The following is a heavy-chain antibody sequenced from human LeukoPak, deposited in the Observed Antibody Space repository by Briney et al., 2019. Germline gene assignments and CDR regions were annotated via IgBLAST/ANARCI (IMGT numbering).Heavy chain of an antibody. J-gene: IGHJ6*02. CDR1: GGSISSTIYY. Sequence: SETLSLTCTVSGGSISSTIYYWGWIRQPPGKGLEWIGSIYYSGSTYYNPSLKSRVTISVDTSKNQFSLKLSSVTAADTAVYYCASFTVAGLSYYGMDVWGQGTTVTVSS. CDR2: IYYSGST. D-gene: IGHD6-19*01. CDR3: ASFTVAGLSYYGMDV. V-gene: IGHV4-39*07.